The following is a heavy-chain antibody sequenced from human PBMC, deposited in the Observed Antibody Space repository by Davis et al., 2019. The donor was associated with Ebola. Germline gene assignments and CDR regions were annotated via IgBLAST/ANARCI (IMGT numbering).Heavy chain of an antibody. Sequence: GESLKISCAASGFTFSSYGMHWVRQAPGKGLEWVAVTSYDGSNKYYADSVKGRFTISRDNSKNTLYLQMNSLRAEDTAVYYCASFPHRWYYYGMDLWGQGTTVTVSS. CDR2: TSYDGSNK. D-gene: IGHD2-15*01. CDR3: ASFPHRWYYYGMDL. V-gene: IGHV3-30*03. CDR1: GFTFSSYG. J-gene: IGHJ6*02.